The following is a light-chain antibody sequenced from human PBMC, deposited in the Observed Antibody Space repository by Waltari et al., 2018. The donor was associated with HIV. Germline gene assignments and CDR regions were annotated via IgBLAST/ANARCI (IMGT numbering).Light chain of an antibody. CDR2: HAS. Sequence: IQLTQSPSSLSASVGDRVTLTCRASRGIRSSLAWYQQKPGKAPNLLIYHASNLEDGVPSRFIGSRSGTDFTLTISSLQPEYFATYYCQQFNSYPPLTFGGGTKVEIK. V-gene: IGKV1-13*02. CDR3: QQFNSYPPLT. CDR1: RGIRSS. J-gene: IGKJ4*01.